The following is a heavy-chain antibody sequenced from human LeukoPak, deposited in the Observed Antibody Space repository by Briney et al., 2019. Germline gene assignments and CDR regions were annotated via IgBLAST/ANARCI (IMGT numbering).Heavy chain of an antibody. Sequence: GGSLRLSCAVSGFTVSSNYMTWVRQAPGKGLEWVSVIYSDGSTYYADSVKGRFTISRDNSKNTLYLQMNSLRAEDTAVYYCARHYPCGGDCYSLNWFDPWGQGTLVTVSS. V-gene: IGHV3-53*01. CDR2: IYSDGST. J-gene: IGHJ5*02. CDR1: GFTVSSNY. D-gene: IGHD2-21*02. CDR3: ARHYPCGGDCYSLNWFDP.